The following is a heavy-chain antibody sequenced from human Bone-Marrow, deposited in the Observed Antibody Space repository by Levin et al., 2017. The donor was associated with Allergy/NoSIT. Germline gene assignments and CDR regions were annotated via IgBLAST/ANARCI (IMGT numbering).Heavy chain of an antibody. D-gene: IGHD3-10*01. CDR2: IYYSGST. Sequence: PSETLSLTCTVSGGSISSYYWSWIRQPPGKGLEWIGYIYYSGSTNYNPSLKSRVTISVDTSKNQFSLKLSSVTAADTAVYYCARDMITMVRGTIGVYYYYYGMDVWGQGTTVTVSS. CDR1: GGSISSYY. CDR3: ARDMITMVRGTIGVYYYYYGMDV. V-gene: IGHV4-59*01. J-gene: IGHJ6*02.